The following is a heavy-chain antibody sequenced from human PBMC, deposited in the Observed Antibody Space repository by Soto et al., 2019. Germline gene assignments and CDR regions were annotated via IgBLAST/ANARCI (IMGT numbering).Heavy chain of an antibody. D-gene: IGHD1-26*01. V-gene: IGHV1-69*13. CDR1: GGTFSSYA. CDR2: IIPIFGTA. J-gene: IGHJ4*02. Sequence: SVKVSCKASGGTFSSYAISWVRQAPGQGLEWMGGIIPIFGTANYAQKFQGRVTITADESTSTAYMELSSLRSEDTAVYYCARGPLGAKSGSYYDFNYWGQGTLVTVSS. CDR3: ARGPLGAKSGSYYDFNY.